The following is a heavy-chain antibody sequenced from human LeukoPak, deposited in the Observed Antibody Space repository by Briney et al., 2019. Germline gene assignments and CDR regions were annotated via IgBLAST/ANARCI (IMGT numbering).Heavy chain of an antibody. V-gene: IGHV1-18*01. CDR2: ISAYNGNT. CDR3: ARIRGYYDILTGSNDAFDI. CDR1: GYTFTSYG. D-gene: IGHD3-9*01. Sequence: ASVKVSCKXSGYTFTSYGISWVRQAPGQGLEWMGRISAYNGNTNYAQKLQGRVTMTTDTSTSTAYMELRSLRSDDTAVYYCARIRGYYDILTGSNDAFDIWGQGTMVTVSS. J-gene: IGHJ3*02.